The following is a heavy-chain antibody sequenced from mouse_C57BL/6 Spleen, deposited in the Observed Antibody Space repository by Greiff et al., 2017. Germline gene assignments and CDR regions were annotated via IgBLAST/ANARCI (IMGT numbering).Heavy chain of an antibody. CDR3: ARDYGSRELFDY. CDR2: INPYNGGT. Sequence: EVQLQESGPVLVKPGASVKMSCKASGYTFTDYYMNWVKQSHGKSLEWIGVINPYNGGTSYNQKFKGKATLTVDKSSSTAYMELNSLTSEDSAVYYCARDYGSRELFDYWGQGTTLTVSS. D-gene: IGHD1-1*01. CDR1: GYTFTDYY. V-gene: IGHV1-19*01. J-gene: IGHJ2*01.